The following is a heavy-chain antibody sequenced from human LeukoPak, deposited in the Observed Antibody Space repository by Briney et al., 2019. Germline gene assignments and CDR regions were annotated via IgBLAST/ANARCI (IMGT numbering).Heavy chain of an antibody. J-gene: IGHJ4*02. CDR1: GFPFSSYG. CDR2: ISSSGDYK. D-gene: IGHD2-8*01. CDR3: ASGPANGGFANLHY. Sequence: PGGSLRLSCAASGFPFSSYGMNWVRQAPGKGLEWVASISSSGDYKYYPDSLKGRLTISRDNAKNSLYLQMNSLRAGDTAVYYVASGPANGGFANLHYWGQGALSPSPQ. V-gene: IGHV3-21*06.